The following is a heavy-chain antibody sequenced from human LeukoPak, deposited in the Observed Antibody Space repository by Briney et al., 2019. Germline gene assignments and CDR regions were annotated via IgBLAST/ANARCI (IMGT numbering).Heavy chain of an antibody. J-gene: IGHJ5*02. CDR1: GFTFSSYA. Sequence: GRSLRLSCAASGFTFSSYAMSWVRQAPGKGLEWVSAISGSGGSTYYADSVKGRFTISRDNSKNTLYLQMNSLRAEDTAVYYCAKDGTEFNYYGSGSHTSPNWFDPWGQGTLVTVSS. CDR2: ISGSGGST. CDR3: AKDGTEFNYYGSGSHTSPNWFDP. V-gene: IGHV3-23*01. D-gene: IGHD3-10*01.